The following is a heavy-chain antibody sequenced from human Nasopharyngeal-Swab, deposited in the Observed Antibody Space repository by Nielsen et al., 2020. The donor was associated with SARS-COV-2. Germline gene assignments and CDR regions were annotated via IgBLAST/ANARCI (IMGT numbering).Heavy chain of an antibody. J-gene: IGHJ2*01. CDR1: GFTFRSYA. CDR2: ISYDGSNK. D-gene: IGHD4-23*01. CDR3: ASAYGGSYWYFDL. Sequence: GESLKISCAASGFTFRSYAMHWVRQAPGKGLEWVAVISYDGSNKYYADSVKDRFTISRDNSKNTLYLQMNSLRAEDTAVYYCASAYGGSYWYFDLWGRGTLVTVSS. V-gene: IGHV3-30-3*01.